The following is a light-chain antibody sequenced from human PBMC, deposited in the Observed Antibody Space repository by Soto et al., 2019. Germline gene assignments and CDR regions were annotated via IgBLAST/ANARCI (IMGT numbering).Light chain of an antibody. J-gene: IGKJ4*01. CDR2: GAS. CDR1: QSVSNN. V-gene: IGKV3-15*01. Sequence: EIVMTQSPATLSVSPGERATLSCRAIQSVSNNLAWYQQKPGQAPRLLIYGASTRATGIPARFSGSGSGTEFTLTISSLQSEDFAVYYCQQYNSWPLTFGGGTKVAIK. CDR3: QQYNSWPLT.